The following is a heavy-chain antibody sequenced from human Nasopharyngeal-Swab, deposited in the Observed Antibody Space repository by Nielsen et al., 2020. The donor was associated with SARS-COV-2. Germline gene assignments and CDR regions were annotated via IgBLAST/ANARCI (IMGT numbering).Heavy chain of an antibody. V-gene: IGHV3-21*01. CDR2: ISGRTTYI. J-gene: IGHJ4*02. CDR1: GFTFSTYS. Sequence: GESLKISCAASGFTFSTYSMHWVRQAPGKGLEWVSSISGRTTYIYYADSMKGRFTISRDNAKNSLYLQMNSLRAEDTAIYYCARGGHQPLWGQGTLVTVSS. D-gene: IGHD2-2*01. CDR3: ARGGHQPL.